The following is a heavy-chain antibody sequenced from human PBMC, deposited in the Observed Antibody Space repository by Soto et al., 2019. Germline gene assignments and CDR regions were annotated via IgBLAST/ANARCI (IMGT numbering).Heavy chain of an antibody. CDR2: IWYDGSNK. J-gene: IGHJ3*02. CDR3: ARYDVIINAFDI. V-gene: IGHV3-33*01. D-gene: IGHD3-16*01. Sequence: QPGGSLRLSSVASGLTFSISGMHWVRQATGKGLEWVAVIWYDGSNKYYADSVKGRFTISRDNSKNTLYLQMNSLRADDMAVYYCARYDVIINAFDIWGQGTMVTV. CDR1: GLTFSISG.